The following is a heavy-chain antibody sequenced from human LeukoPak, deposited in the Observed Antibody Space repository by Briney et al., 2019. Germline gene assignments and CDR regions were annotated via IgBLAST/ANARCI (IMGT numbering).Heavy chain of an antibody. CDR2: IYYSGST. D-gene: IGHD3-3*01. V-gene: IGHV4-30-4*08. CDR1: GGSISSGDYY. J-gene: IGHJ1*01. CDR3: ARVRFLESLTYFPH. Sequence: SETLSLTCTVSGGSISSGDYYWSWIRQPPGKGLQWIGYIYYSGSTYYNPSLKSRVTISVDTSKNQYSLKPSPVTAAATAVYYCARVRFLESLTYFPHWGPGTLVTVSS.